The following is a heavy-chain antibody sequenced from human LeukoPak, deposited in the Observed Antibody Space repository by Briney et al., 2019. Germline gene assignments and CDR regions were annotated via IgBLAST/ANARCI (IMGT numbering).Heavy chain of an antibody. D-gene: IGHD1-1*01. J-gene: IGHJ4*02. CDR3: AKDITGAGGY. CDR2: ISWNSGSI. V-gene: IGHV3-9*01. Sequence: PGGSLRLSCAASGFTFDDYAMHWVRQAPGKGLEWVSGISWNSGSIGYADPVKGRFTISRDNAKNSLYLQMNSLRVEDTALYYCAKDITGAGGYWGQGTLVTVSS. CDR1: GFTFDDYA.